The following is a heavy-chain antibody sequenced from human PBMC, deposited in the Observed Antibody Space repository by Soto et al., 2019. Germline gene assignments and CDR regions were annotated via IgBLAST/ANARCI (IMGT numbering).Heavy chain of an antibody. Sequence: ASVKVSCKASGYTFTSYAMHWVRQAPGQRLEWIGWINAGNGNTKYSQKFQGRVTITRDTSASTAYMELSSLRSEDTAVYYCARALTIFGVVIGYWGQGTLVTVSS. J-gene: IGHJ4*02. V-gene: IGHV1-3*01. CDR3: ARALTIFGVVIGY. CDR1: GYTFTSYA. D-gene: IGHD3-3*01. CDR2: INAGNGNT.